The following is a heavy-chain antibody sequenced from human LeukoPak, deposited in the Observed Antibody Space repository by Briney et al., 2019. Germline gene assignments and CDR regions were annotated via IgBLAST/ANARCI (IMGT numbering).Heavy chain of an antibody. J-gene: IGHJ4*02. CDR2: INSDGSVT. CDR1: GFTFTGYW. CDR3: ARDPDSYFDY. Sequence: GGSLRLSCSASGFTFTGYWMNWVRQAPGKGPVWVAHINSDGSVTNYADSVKGRFTISRDNAKNTLYLQMNSLRAEDTAVYYCARDPDSYFDYWGQGTLVTVSS. V-gene: IGHV3-74*01.